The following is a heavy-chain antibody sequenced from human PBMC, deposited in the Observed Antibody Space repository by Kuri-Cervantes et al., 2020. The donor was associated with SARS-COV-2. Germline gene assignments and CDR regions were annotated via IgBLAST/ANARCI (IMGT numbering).Heavy chain of an antibody. J-gene: IGHJ5*01. D-gene: IGHD1-26*01. V-gene: IGHV3-7*03. CDR1: GFTFSSYW. CDR3: AKEGFISALGGWFDS. CDR2: IKQDGSEK. Sequence: GESLKISCAASGFTFSSYWMSWVRQAPGKGLEWVANIKQDGSEKYYVDSVKGRFTISRDNSKNTLYLQMNSLRAEDTAVYYCAKEGFISALGGWFDSWGQGTLVTVSS.